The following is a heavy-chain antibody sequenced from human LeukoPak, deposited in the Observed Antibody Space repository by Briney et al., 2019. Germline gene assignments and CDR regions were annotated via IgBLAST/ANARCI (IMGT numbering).Heavy chain of an antibody. CDR3: AKDRGGYDSSDY. V-gene: IGHV3-23*01. Sequence: GGSLRLSCAASGFTFSSYSMNWVRQAPGKGLEWVSAISGSGGSTYYADSVKGRFTISRDNSKNTLYLQMNSLRAEDTAVYYCAKDRGGYDSSDYWGQGTLVTVSS. CDR1: GFTFSSYS. J-gene: IGHJ4*02. D-gene: IGHD5-12*01. CDR2: ISGSGGST.